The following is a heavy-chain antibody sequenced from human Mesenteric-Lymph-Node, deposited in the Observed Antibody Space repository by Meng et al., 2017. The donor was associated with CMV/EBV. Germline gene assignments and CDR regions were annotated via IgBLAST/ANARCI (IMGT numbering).Heavy chain of an antibody. CDR2: ISWNSGSI. CDR3: AKDEAAAPYYFDY. Sequence: SLKISCAASGFTFDDYAMHWVRQAPGKGLEWVSGISWNSGSIGYADSVKGRFTISRDNAKNSLYLQMNSLRAEDTALYYCAKDEAAAPYYFDYWGQGTLVTVSS. V-gene: IGHV3-9*01. J-gene: IGHJ4*02. CDR1: GFTFDDYA. D-gene: IGHD6-13*01.